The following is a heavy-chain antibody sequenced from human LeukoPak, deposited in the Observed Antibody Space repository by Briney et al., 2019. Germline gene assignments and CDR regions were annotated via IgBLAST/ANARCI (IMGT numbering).Heavy chain of an antibody. D-gene: IGHD6-19*01. CDR3: ARAPSPVVAGFFTFYYYYYGMDV. J-gene: IGHJ6*02. CDR2: ITGSGGST. V-gene: IGHV3-23*01. Sequence: GGSLRLSCAASGFTFSSYAMSWVRQAPGKGLEWVSAITGSGGSTYYADSVKGRFTISRDNSKNTLYLQMNSLRAEDTAVYYCARAPSPVVAGFFTFYYYYYGMDVWGQGTTVTVSS. CDR1: GFTFSSYA.